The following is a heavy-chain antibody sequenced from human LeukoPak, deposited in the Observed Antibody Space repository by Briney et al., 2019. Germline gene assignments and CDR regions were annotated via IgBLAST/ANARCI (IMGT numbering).Heavy chain of an antibody. CDR2: ISSSSSYI. Sequence: PGRSLRLSCAASGFTFSSYSMNWVRQAPGKGLEWVSSISSSSSYIYYADSVKGRFTISRDNSKNTLYLQMNSLRAEDTAVYYCAKDHITMVRVNWFDPWGQGTLVTVSS. CDR3: AKDHITMVRVNWFDP. D-gene: IGHD3-10*01. CDR1: GFTFSSYS. V-gene: IGHV3-21*01. J-gene: IGHJ5*02.